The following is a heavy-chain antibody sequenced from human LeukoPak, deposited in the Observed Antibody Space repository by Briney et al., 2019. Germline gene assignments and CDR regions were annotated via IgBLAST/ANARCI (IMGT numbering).Heavy chain of an antibody. D-gene: IGHD6-19*01. CDR3: AKDVVAVAGTTFFDY. CDR1: GFTFDDYA. V-gene: IGHV3-9*01. CDR2: ISWNSGSI. J-gene: IGHJ4*02. Sequence: PGGSLRLSCAASGFTFDDYAMPWVRQAPGKGLEWVSGISWNSGSIGYADSVKGRFTISGDNAKNSLYLQMNSLRAEDTALYYCAKDVVAVAGTTFFDYWGQGTLVTVSS.